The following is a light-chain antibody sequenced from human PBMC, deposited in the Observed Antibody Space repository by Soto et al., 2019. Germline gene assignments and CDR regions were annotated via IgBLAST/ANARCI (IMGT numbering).Light chain of an antibody. V-gene: IGKV3-20*01. J-gene: IGKJ2*01. CDR1: QSVSSSS. Sequence: IVLTQFPYTLSLSPGERATLACRASQSVSSSSLAWYQQRRGQAPRLLIHGASIRTTGIPDRFSGSGSGTDFTLTISRLEPDDFATYYCQQYQSYPYTFGQGTKLAI. CDR3: QQYQSYPYT. CDR2: GAS.